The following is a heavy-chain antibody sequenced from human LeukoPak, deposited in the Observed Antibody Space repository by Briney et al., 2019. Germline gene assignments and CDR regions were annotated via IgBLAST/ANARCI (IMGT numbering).Heavy chain of an antibody. Sequence: GASVKVSCRASGYTFTSYGISWVRQAPGQGLEWMGWISAYNGNTNYAQKLQGRVTMTTDTSTSTAYMELRRLRSDDTAVYYCALLGGVDTAMVTSYYYYGMDVWGQGTTVTVSS. D-gene: IGHD5-18*01. CDR1: GYTFTSYG. CDR3: ALLGGVDTAMVTSYYYYGMDV. V-gene: IGHV1-18*01. J-gene: IGHJ6*02. CDR2: ISAYNGNT.